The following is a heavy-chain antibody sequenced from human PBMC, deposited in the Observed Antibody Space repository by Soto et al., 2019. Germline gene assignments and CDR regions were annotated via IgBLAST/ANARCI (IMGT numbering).Heavy chain of an antibody. CDR3: ARNPVKPFLAR. CDR2: IYYSGST. CDR1: GACVRSSE. V-gene: IGHV4-59*02. J-gene: IGHJ5*02. Sequence: PSGSLALACAVSGACVRSSEVSGIRQPPGKGLEWIGYIYYSGSTSYNPSLKSRVTISTNTSMNQFSLKLSSVTAADTAVYYCARNPVKPFLARWGQGTLVPVSS.